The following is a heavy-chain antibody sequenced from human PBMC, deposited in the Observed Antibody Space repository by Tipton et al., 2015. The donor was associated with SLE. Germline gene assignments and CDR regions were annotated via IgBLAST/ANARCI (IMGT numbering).Heavy chain of an antibody. D-gene: IGHD3-3*01. CDR2: IHHSGNT. J-gene: IGHJ3*02. V-gene: IGHV4-39*07. Sequence: TLSLTCTVSGDSISSSSYYWGWIRQPPGKGLEWIASIHHSGNTYYNPSLKSRVTMSVDTSKNQFSLKLSSVTAADTAVYYCARGGGDFWSGPDAFDIWGQGTMVPVSS. CDR1: GDSISSSSYY. CDR3: ARGGGDFWSGPDAFDI.